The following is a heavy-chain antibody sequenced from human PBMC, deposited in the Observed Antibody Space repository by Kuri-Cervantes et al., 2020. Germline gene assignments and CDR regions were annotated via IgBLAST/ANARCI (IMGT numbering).Heavy chain of an antibody. J-gene: IGHJ6*02. D-gene: IGHD6-13*01. CDR2: ISYDGSNK. V-gene: IGHV3-30-3*01. CDR3: ARDGGSSSWYSLDRDMDV. Sequence: LSLTCAASGFTVSSNYMSWVRQAPGKGLEWVAAISYDGSNKYYADSVKGRFTISRDNSKNTLYLQMNSLRAEDTAVYYCARDGGSSSWYSLDRDMDVWGQGTTVTVSS. CDR1: GFTVSSNY.